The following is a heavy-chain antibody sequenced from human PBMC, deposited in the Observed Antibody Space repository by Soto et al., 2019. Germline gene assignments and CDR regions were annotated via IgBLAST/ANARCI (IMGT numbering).Heavy chain of an antibody. CDR2: ISSSGSTI. D-gene: IGHD3-3*01. V-gene: IGHV3-11*01. CDR1: GFTFSDYY. CDR3: ASFIRGDFWSGSYTGPYFDY. Sequence: GGSLRLSCAASGFTFSDYYMSWIRQAPGKGLEWVSYISSSGSTIYYADSVKGRFTISRDNAKNSLYLQMNSLGAEDTAVYYCASFIRGDFWSGSYTGPYFDYWGQGTLVTVSS. J-gene: IGHJ4*02.